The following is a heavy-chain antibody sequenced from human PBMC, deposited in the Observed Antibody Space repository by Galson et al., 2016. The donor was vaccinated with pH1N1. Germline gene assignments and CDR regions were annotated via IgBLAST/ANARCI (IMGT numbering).Heavy chain of an antibody. J-gene: IGHJ6*02. CDR1: SGSLSGSY. D-gene: IGHD5-24*01. V-gene: IGHV4-34*01. CDR2: INHSGST. Sequence: ETLSLTCTVSSGSLSGSYWNWIRQSPGKGLVWIGDINHSGSTKYNPSLRSRVAISVDTSKNQLSLKLRSVSAADTAVYYCARVGYTYGPYYGMDVWGPGTTVTVSS. CDR3: ARVGYTYGPYYGMDV.